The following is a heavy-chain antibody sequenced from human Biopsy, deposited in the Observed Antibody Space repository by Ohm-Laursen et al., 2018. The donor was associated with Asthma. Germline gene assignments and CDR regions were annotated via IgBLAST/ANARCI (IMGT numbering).Heavy chain of an antibody. V-gene: IGHV3-53*01. Sequence: SLRLSCAASGFAVSRDHMFWVRQAPGKGLEWVSVIYSGGTSHTADSVRGRFTISRDYSKNTLYLQMHSLRVEDTAVYCCARGDSSGWSHYYFDYWGQGTLVTVSS. D-gene: IGHD6-19*01. CDR2: IYSGGTS. J-gene: IGHJ4*02. CDR1: GFAVSRDH. CDR3: ARGDSSGWSHYYFDY.